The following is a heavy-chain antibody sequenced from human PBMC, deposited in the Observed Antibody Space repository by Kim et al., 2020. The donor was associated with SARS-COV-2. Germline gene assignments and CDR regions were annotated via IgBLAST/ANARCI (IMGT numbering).Heavy chain of an antibody. V-gene: IGHV4-30-4*01. J-gene: IGHJ3*02. CDR2: IYYSGST. Sequence: SETLSLTCTVSGGSISSGDYYWSWIRQPQGKGLEWIGYIYYSGSTYYNPSLKSRVTISVDTSKNQFSLKLSSVTAADTAVYYCARDAPLRTGTLDPFDIWGQGTMVTVSS. D-gene: IGHD1-1*01. CDR1: GGSISSGDYY. CDR3: ARDAPLRTGTLDPFDI.